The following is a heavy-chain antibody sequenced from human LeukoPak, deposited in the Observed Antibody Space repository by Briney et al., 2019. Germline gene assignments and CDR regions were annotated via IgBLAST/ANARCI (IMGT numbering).Heavy chain of an antibody. D-gene: IGHD3-16*01. J-gene: IGHJ3*02. Sequence: PSETLSLTCTVSGGSISSYYWSWIRQPPGKGLEWIGYIYSSGITDYNPSLKTRVTMSVDTSTNQFSLRLTSVTAADTALYFCARGYGLATKEAFDIWGLGTVVTVSS. CDR2: IYSSGIT. V-gene: IGHV4-59*12. CDR3: ARGYGLATKEAFDI. CDR1: GGSISSYY.